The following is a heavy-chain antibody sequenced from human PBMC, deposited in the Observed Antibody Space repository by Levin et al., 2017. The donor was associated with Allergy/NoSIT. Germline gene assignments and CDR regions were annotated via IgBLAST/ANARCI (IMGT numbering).Heavy chain of an antibody. CDR3: AKENYDILTGYYDY. Sequence: GGSLRLSCAASRFTFSSYGMHWVRQAPGKGLEWVAVISYDGSHRYYADSVKGRFTLSRDNSKNTLYLQMNSLRAEDTAVYYCAKENYDILTGYYDYWGQGTLVTVSS. D-gene: IGHD3-9*01. CDR1: RFTFSSYG. V-gene: IGHV3-30*18. J-gene: IGHJ4*02. CDR2: ISYDGSHR.